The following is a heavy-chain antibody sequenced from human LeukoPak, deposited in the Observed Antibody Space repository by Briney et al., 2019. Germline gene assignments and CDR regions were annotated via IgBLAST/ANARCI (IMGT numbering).Heavy chain of an antibody. D-gene: IGHD3-10*01. CDR2: ISGSGGST. CDR1: GFTFSSYA. J-gene: IGHJ4*02. Sequence: GGSLRLSCAASGFTFSSYAMSWVRQAPGKGLEWVSAISGSGGSTYYADSVKGRFTISRDNSKNTLYLQMNSLRAEDTAVYYCAKSKNYYGSGSLDYWGQGTLVTVSS. V-gene: IGHV3-23*01. CDR3: AKSKNYYGSGSLDY.